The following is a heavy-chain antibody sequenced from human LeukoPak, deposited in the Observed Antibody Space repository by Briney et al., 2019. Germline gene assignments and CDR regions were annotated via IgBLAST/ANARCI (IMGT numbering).Heavy chain of an antibody. V-gene: IGHV1-3*01. CDR3: ARDKPYGSGSYYIREYYGMDV. CDR2: LNAGNGNT. CDR1: GYTFTSYA. Sequence: GASVKVSCKASGYTFTSYAMHWVRQAPGQRLEWMGWLNAGNGNTKYSQKFQGRVTITRDTSASTAYMELSSLRSEDTAVYYCARDKPYGSGSYYIREYYGMDVWGKGTTVTVSS. D-gene: IGHD3-10*01. J-gene: IGHJ6*04.